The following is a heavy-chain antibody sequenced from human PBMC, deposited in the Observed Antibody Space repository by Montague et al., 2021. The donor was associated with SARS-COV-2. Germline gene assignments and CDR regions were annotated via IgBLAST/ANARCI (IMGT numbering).Heavy chain of an antibody. CDR1: GFTVSSNY. V-gene: IGHV3-53*01. D-gene: IGHD2-21*02. Sequence: SLRLSCAASGFTVSSNYMSWVRQAPGKGLEWVSVIYSGGSTYYADSVKGRFTISRHNFKNTLYLQMNSLRAEDTAVYYCARDVTPIGRMDVWGQGTTVTVSS. J-gene: IGHJ6*02. CDR2: IYSGGST. CDR3: ARDVTPIGRMDV.